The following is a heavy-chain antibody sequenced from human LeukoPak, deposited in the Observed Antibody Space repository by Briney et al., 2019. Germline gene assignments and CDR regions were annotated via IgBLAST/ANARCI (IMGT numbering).Heavy chain of an antibody. V-gene: IGHV1-18*01. CDR2: ISAYNGNT. CDR3: ARDSNHDFGSGLQIPFYYYGMDV. CDR1: GYTFTSYG. Sequence: ASVKVSCKASGYTFTSYGISWVRQAPGQGLEWMGWISAYNGNTNYAQKLQGRVTMTTDTSISTAYMELSRLRSDDTAVYYCARDSNHDFGSGLQIPFYYYGMDVWGQGTTVTVSS. J-gene: IGHJ6*02. D-gene: IGHD3-3*01.